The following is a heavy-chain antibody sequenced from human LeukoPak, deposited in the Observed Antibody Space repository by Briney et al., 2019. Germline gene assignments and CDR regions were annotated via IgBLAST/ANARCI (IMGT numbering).Heavy chain of an antibody. D-gene: IGHD3-16*01. V-gene: IGHV3-30*02. CDR2: IRYDGSNK. CDR1: GFTFSSYG. J-gene: IGHJ4*02. Sequence: GGSLRLSCAASGFTFSSYGMHWVRQAPGKGLEWVAFIRYDGSNKYYADSVKGRFTISRDNSKNTLYLQTNSLRAEDTAVYYCAKDAWGGKHFDYWGQGTLATVSS. CDR3: AKDAWGGKHFDY.